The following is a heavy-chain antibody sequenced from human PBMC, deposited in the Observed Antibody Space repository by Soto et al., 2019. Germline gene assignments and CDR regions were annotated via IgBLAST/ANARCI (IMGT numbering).Heavy chain of an antibody. Sequence: PGGSLRLSCAASGFTFSSYGMHWVRQAPGKGLEWVAVISYDGSNKYYADSVKGRFTISRDNSKNTLYLQMNSLRAEDTAVYYCAWFRAGLRAPLEPKRWFDPWGQGTLVTVSS. CDR2: ISYDGSNK. CDR1: GFTFSSYG. D-gene: IGHD3-10*01. V-gene: IGHV3-30*03. CDR3: AWFRAGLRAPLEPKRWFDP. J-gene: IGHJ5*02.